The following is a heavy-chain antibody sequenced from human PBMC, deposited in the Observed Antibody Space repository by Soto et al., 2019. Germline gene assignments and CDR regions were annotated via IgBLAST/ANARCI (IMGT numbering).Heavy chain of an antibody. CDR1: GFTFSSYA. D-gene: IGHD6-19*01. V-gene: IGHV3-64*01. CDR3: AREVVAGTFYAFDI. J-gene: IGHJ3*02. Sequence: EVQLVESGGGLVQPGGSRRLSCAASGFTFSSYAMHWVRQAPGKGLEYVSAISSNGGSTYYANSVKGRFTISRDNSKNTLYLQMGSLRAEDMAVYYCAREVVAGTFYAFDIWGQGTMVTVSS. CDR2: ISSNGGST.